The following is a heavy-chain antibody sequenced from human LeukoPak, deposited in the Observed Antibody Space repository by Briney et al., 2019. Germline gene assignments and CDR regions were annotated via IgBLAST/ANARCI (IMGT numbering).Heavy chain of an antibody. CDR1: GGSISSSNW. V-gene: IGHV4-4*02. CDR3: ARDLVDIVATTRVWYFDL. CDR2: IYHSGST. D-gene: IGHD5-12*01. J-gene: IGHJ2*01. Sequence: SETLSLTCAVSGGSISSSNWWSWVRQPPGKGLEWIGEIYHSGSTNYNPSLKSRVTISVDKPKNQFSLKLSSVTAADTAVYYCARDLVDIVATTRVWYFDLWGRGTLVTVSS.